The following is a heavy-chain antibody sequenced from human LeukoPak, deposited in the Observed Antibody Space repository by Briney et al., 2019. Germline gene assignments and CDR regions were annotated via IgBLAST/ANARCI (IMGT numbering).Heavy chain of an antibody. CDR2: IRYDGSDK. CDR1: GFIFTDYG. V-gene: IGHV3-30*02. J-gene: IGHJ4*02. CDR3: ARGYSYGYRIDY. D-gene: IGHD5-18*01. Sequence: PGGSLRLSCAASGFIFTDYGMHWVRQAPGKGLEWLTFIRYDGSDKYYADSVRGRFTISRDIPKNTLYLQMNSLRAEDTAVYFCARGYSYGYRIDYWGQGTLVTVSS.